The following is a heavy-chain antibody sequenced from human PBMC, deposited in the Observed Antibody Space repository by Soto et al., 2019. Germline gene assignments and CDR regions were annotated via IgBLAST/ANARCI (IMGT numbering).Heavy chain of an antibody. CDR3: ARDQTTAMVRGMDV. CDR2: IKQDGSEK. V-gene: IGHV3-7*05. Sequence: GGSLRLSCAASGFTFSSYWMSWVRQAPGKGLEWVANIKQDGSEKYYVDSVKGRFTISRDNAKNSLYLQMNSLRAEDTAVYYCARDQTTAMVRGMDVWGQGTTVTVSS. CDR1: GFTFSSYW. D-gene: IGHD5-18*01. J-gene: IGHJ6*02.